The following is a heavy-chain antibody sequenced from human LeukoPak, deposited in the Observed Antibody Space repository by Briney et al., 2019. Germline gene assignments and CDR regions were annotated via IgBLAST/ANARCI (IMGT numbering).Heavy chain of an antibody. D-gene: IGHD6-19*01. CDR3: ARVWGYSTGRQPRTARADFDH. Sequence: GGSLRLSCAASGFTFSSYWMSWVRQAPGKGLEWVANIKQDGSEKYYVDSVKGRFTISRDNAKNSLYLHMSSLRADDTAVYYCARVWGYSTGRQPRTARADFDHWGQGTLVTVSS. CDR2: IKQDGSEK. CDR1: GFTFSSYW. J-gene: IGHJ4*02. V-gene: IGHV3-7*04.